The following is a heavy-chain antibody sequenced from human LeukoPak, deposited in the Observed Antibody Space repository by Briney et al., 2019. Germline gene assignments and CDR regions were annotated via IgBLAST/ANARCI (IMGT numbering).Heavy chain of an antibody. CDR1: GGSISSYY. Sequence: SETLSLTCTVSGGSISSYYWSWIRQPAGKGLEWIGRIYTSGSTNYNPSLKSRVTMSVDTSKNQFSLKLSSVTAADTAVYYCARGPSEWEPSDAFDIWGQGTMVTVSS. J-gene: IGHJ3*02. CDR2: IYTSGST. V-gene: IGHV4-4*07. CDR3: ARGPSEWEPSDAFDI. D-gene: IGHD1-26*01.